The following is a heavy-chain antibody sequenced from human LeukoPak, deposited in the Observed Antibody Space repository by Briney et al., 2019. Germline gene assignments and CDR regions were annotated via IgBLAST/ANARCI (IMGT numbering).Heavy chain of an antibody. Sequence: SSETLSLTCTVSGGSISSYYWSWIRQPPGKGLEWIGYIYYSGSTNYNPSLKSRVTISVDTSKNQFSLKLSSVTAADTAVYYCARFRPDSSGYYGDAFDIWGQGTMVTVSS. CDR2: IYYSGST. V-gene: IGHV4-59*01. CDR3: ARFRPDSSGYYGDAFDI. CDR1: GGSISSYY. J-gene: IGHJ3*02. D-gene: IGHD3-22*01.